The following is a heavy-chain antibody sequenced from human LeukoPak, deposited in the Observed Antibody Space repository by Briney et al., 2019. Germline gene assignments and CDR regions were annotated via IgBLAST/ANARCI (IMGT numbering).Heavy chain of an antibody. CDR1: GGSISSGSYY. J-gene: IGHJ6*03. V-gene: IGHV4-61*02. D-gene: IGHD3-3*01. CDR3: ARMWSGYYITQGSARDYYYYMDV. Sequence: SETLSLTCTVSGGSISSGSYYWSWIRQPAGKGLEWIGRIYTSGSTNYNPSLKSRVTISVDTSKNQFSLKLSSVTAADTAVYYCARMWSGYYITQGSARDYYYYMDVWGKGTTVTVSS. CDR2: IYTSGST.